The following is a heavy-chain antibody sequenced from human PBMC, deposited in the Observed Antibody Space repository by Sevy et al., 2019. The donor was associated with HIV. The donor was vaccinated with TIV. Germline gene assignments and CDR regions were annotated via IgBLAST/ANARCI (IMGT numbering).Heavy chain of an antibody. J-gene: IGHJ4*02. CDR1: GFSLNSFW. Sequence: GGSLRLSCAASGFSLNSFWMNWVRQTPGKGLEWVANINQNGSVTYYVDSVKGRFTISRDNSKNTLFLQMDSLRAEDTAVYYCARDPRMYGDYLLAYFDSWGQGTLVTVSS. D-gene: IGHD2-8*01. CDR3: ARDPRMYGDYLLAYFDS. V-gene: IGHV3-7*01. CDR2: INQNGSVT.